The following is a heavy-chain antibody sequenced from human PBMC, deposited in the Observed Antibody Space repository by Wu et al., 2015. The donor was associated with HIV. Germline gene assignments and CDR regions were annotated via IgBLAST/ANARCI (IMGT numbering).Heavy chain of an antibody. CDR3: ARDATPITTEFDY. V-gene: IGHV1-2*02. J-gene: IGHJ4*02. D-gene: IGHD4-11*01. CDR1: GYSLSDYG. CDR2: IKQNSGGA. Sequence: QVQLVQSGAEVKKPGASVRVSRRASGYSLSDYGMHWVRQAPGQGLEWMGWIKQNSGGATYAQNFEGRVTVTRDTSMKTVYMELDSLRSGDTAVCYCARDATPITTEFDYWGQGTLITVSS.